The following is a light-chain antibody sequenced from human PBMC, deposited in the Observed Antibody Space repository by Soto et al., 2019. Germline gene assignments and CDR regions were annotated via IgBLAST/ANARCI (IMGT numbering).Light chain of an antibody. CDR3: QHYNNWPPIT. CDR1: QSVSTN. V-gene: IGKV3-15*01. CDR2: GAS. Sequence: EIVMTQSPATLSVSPGERATLSCRASQSVSTNLAWYQQKPGQAPRLLIYGASTRATGIPGKFSGSGSGTEFTLTISSLQSEDFAVYYCQHYNNWPPITFGQGTKVDIK. J-gene: IGKJ1*01.